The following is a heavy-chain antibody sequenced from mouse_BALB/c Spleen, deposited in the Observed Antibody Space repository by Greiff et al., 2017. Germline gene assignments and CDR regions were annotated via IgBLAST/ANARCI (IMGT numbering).Heavy chain of an antibody. CDR2: ISSGGST. CDR1: GFTFSSYA. CDR3: ARGKALYYGNYEEFAY. J-gene: IGHJ3*01. V-gene: IGHV5-6-5*01. Sequence: DVLLVESGGGLVKPGGSLKLSCAASGFTFSSYAMSWVRQTPEKRLEWVASISSGGSTYYPDSVKGRFTISRDNARNILYLQMSSLRSEDTAMYYCARGKALYYGNYEEFAYWGQGTLVTVSA. D-gene: IGHD2-1*01.